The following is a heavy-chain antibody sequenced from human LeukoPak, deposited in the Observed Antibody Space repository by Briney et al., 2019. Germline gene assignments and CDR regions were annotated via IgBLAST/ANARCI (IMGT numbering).Heavy chain of an antibody. D-gene: IGHD3-3*01. CDR1: GFTFSSYW. Sequence: GGSLRLSCAASGFTFSSYWMSWVRQAPGKGLEWVANIKQDGSEKYYVDSVKGRFTTSRDNAKNSLYLQMNSLRAEDTAVYYCARDRHYDFYYIRGEYNWFDPWGQGTLVTVSS. CDR3: ARDRHYDFYYIRGEYNWFDP. V-gene: IGHV3-7*01. CDR2: IKQDGSEK. J-gene: IGHJ5*02.